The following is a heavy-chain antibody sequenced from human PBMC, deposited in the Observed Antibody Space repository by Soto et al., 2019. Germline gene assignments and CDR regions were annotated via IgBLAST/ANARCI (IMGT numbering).Heavy chain of an antibody. Sequence: QVQLVQSGAEVKKPGASVKVSCKASGYTFTSYYMHWVRQAPGQGLEWMGIINPSGGSTSYAQKFQGGVTMTRDTSTSTVYMEMSSLRSEDTAVYYCARVAVVVVAALPDYYYGMDVWGHGTTVTVSS. J-gene: IGHJ6*02. D-gene: IGHD2-15*01. CDR2: INPSGGST. CDR3: ARVAVVVVAALPDYYYGMDV. CDR1: GYTFTSYY. V-gene: IGHV1-46*01.